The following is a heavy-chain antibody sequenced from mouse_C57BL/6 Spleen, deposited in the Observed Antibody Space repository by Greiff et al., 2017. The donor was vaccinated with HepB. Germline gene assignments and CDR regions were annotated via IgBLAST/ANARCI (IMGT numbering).Heavy chain of an antibody. D-gene: IGHD3-3*01. CDR2: ISSGGSYT. Sequence: EVQLVESGGDLVKPGGSLKLSCAASGFTFSSYGMSWVRQTPDKRLEWVATISSGGSYTYYPDSVKGRFTISRDNAKNTLYLQMSSLKSEDTAMYYCARQGTDDYWGQGTTLTVSS. CDR3: ARQGTDDY. V-gene: IGHV5-6*01. J-gene: IGHJ2*01. CDR1: GFTFSSYG.